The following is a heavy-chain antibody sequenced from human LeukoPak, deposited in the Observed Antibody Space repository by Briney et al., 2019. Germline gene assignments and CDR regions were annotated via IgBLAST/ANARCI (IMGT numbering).Heavy chain of an antibody. V-gene: IGHV4-34*01. CDR2: INHSGST. CDR1: GGSFSGYY. J-gene: IGHJ6*04. Sequence: SETLSLTCAVYGGSFSGYYWSGIRQPPGKGLEWIGGINHSGSTNYKPSLKSRVTISVDTSKNQFSLKLSPVTAADTAVYYCARPHLRRDYYYYYGMDVWGKGTTVTVSS. CDR3: ARPHLRRDYYYYYGMDV.